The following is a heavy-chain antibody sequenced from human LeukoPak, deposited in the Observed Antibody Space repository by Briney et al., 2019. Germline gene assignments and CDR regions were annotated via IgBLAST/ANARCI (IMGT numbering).Heavy chain of an antibody. Sequence: ASVKVSCKVSGYTLTELSMHWVRQAPGKGLEWMGGFDPEGGETFYAQKFQGRVTMTEDTSTDTAYMELSSLRSEDTAVYYCATSYYYHSGDYYRTDYWGQGTLVTVSS. CDR3: ATSYYYHSGDYYRTDY. V-gene: IGHV1-24*01. D-gene: IGHD3-22*01. CDR2: FDPEGGET. J-gene: IGHJ4*02. CDR1: GYTLTELS.